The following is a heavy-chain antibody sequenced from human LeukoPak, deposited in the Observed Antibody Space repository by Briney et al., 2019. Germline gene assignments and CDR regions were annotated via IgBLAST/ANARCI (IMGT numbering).Heavy chain of an antibody. D-gene: IGHD2-21*01. CDR2: NYYSGST. V-gene: IGHV4-59*08. Sequence: PSETLSLTCTVSGGSISTYYWSWIRQPSGKGLEWIGYNYYSGSTNYNPSLKSRVTISLDTSKNQFSLKLSSVTAADTAVYYCARGRDCFDYWGQGTLVTVSS. CDR3: ARGRDCFDY. CDR1: GGSISTYY. J-gene: IGHJ4*02.